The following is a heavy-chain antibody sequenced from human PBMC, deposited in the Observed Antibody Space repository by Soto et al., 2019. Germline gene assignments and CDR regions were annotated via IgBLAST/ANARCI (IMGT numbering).Heavy chain of an antibody. D-gene: IGHD6-6*01. CDR3: ARDGHGEQLGY. V-gene: IGHV3-33*01. CDR1: GFTFSSYG. CDR2: IWYDGSNK. J-gene: IGHJ4*02. Sequence: GGSLRLSCAASGFTFSSYGMHWVRQAPGKGLEWVAVIWYDGSNKYYADSVKGRFTISRDNSKNTLYLQMNSLRAEDTAVYYCARDGHGEQLGYWGQGTLVTVSS.